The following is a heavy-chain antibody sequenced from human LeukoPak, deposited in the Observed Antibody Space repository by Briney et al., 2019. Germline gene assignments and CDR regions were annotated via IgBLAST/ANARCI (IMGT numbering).Heavy chain of an antibody. CDR2: IYYSGST. D-gene: IGHD3-22*01. CDR1: GGSISSYY. CDR3: ARPLYDSSGYYYYS. V-gene: IGHV4-59*08. Sequence: SQTLSLTCTVSGGSISSYYWSWIRQPPGKGLEWIGYIYYSGSTNYNPSLKSRVTISVDTSKNQFSLKLSSVTAADTAVYYCARPLYDSSGYYYYSWGQGTLVTVSS. J-gene: IGHJ4*02.